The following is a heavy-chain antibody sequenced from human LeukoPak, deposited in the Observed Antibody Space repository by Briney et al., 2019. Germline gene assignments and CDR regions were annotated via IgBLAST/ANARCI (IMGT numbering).Heavy chain of an antibody. CDR1: LGSPSSYN. CDR2: IYYSGRT. Sequence: SETPSLTSTLPLGSPSSYNWSWIPHPPGKRLESSGYIYYSGRTPYNPSLQRRVTPPVDTSKNQISLRLSSVTAADTAVYYCARGPQYYYDSSASPPPYFDLWGRGTLVTVSS. V-gene: IGHV4-59*01. J-gene: IGHJ2*01. CDR3: ARGPQYYYDSSASPPPYFDL. D-gene: IGHD3-22*01.